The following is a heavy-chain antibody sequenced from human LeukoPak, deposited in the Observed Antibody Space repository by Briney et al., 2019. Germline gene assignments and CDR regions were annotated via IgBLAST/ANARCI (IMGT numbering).Heavy chain of an antibody. CDR2: ISYDGSNK. Sequence: GGSLRLSCAASGFTFSSYAMHWVRQAPGKGLEWVAVISYDGSNKYYADSVKGRFTISRDNSKNTLYLQMNSLRAEDTAVYYCARDRQQLVITFFDYWGQGTLVTVSS. CDR1: GFTFSSYA. J-gene: IGHJ4*02. CDR3: ARDRQQLVITFFDY. V-gene: IGHV3-30-3*01. D-gene: IGHD6-13*01.